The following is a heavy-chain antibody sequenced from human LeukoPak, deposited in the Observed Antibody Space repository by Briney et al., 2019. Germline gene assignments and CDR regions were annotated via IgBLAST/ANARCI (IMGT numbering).Heavy chain of an antibody. V-gene: IGHV3-74*01. Sequence: GGSLRLSCVASAFTFSNHWVHWVRQAPGEGRGWVSDISSDGSRTFYADSVKGRFLISRDNDKNAVYLQMNSLRAEDTAVYYCVRDWMEIPYAFDFWGQGTMVTVSS. CDR1: AFTFSNHW. J-gene: IGHJ3*01. CDR2: ISSDGSRT. D-gene: IGHD2-2*03. CDR3: VRDWMEIPYAFDF.